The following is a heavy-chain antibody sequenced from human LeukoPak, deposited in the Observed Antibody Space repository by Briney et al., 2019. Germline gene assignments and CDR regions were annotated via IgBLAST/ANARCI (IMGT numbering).Heavy chain of an antibody. CDR1: GGSFSGYY. J-gene: IGHJ4*02. D-gene: IGHD2-2*01. CDR3: ARHLFDLYCSSTSCVYYFDY. Sequence: ASETPSLTCAVYGGSFSGYYWSWIRQPPGKGLEWIGEINHSGSTNCNPSLKSRVTISVDTSKNQFSLKLSSVTAADTAVYYCARHLFDLYCSSTSCVYYFDYWGQGTLVTVSS. CDR2: INHSGST. V-gene: IGHV4-34*01.